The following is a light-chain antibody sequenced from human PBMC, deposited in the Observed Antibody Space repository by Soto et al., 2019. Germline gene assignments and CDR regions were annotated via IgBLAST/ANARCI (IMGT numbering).Light chain of an antibody. CDR2: CNN. V-gene: IGLV1-44*01. CDR1: SSNIGSNT. J-gene: IGLJ2*01. CDR3: AAWDDSLNGHV. Sequence: QSVLTQPPSASGTPGQRVTISCSGSSSNIGSNTVNWYQQLPGTAPKLLIYCNNQRPSGVPDRFSGSKSGTSASLAISGLQSEDEADYYCAAWDDSLNGHVFGGGTQLTVL.